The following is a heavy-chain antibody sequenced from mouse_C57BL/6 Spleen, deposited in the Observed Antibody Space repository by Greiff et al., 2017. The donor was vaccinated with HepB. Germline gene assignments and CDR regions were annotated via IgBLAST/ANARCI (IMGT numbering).Heavy chain of an antibody. CDR2: ISNLAYSI. Sequence: DVKLVESGGGLVQPGGSLKLSCAASGFTFSDYGMAWVRQAPRKGPEWVAFISNLAYSIYYADTVTGRFTISRENAKNTLYLEMSSLRSEDTAMYYCARQDAGFAYWGQGTLVTVSA. V-gene: IGHV5-15*01. CDR1: GFTFSDYG. J-gene: IGHJ3*01. CDR3: ARQDAGFAY.